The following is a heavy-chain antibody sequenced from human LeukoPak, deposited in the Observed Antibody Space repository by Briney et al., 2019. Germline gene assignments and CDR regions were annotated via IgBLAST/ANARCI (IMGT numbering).Heavy chain of an antibody. V-gene: IGHV4-34*01. D-gene: IGHD2-15*01. J-gene: IGHJ4*02. CDR2: INHSGSP. CDR3: ARGGSTPFDY. Sequence: SETLSLTCAVYGGSFSGRYWSWIRQPPGKGLEWIGEINHSGSPNYNPSLKSRVTIPVDTSKNQFSLKMTSVTAADTAMYYCARGGSTPFDYWGQGTLVTVSS. CDR1: GGSFSGRY.